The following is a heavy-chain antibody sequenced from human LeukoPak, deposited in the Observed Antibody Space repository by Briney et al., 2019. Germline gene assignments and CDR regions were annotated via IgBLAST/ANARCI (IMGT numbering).Heavy chain of an antibody. D-gene: IGHD6-6*01. Sequence: GGSLRLSCAASGFTFSSYAMRWGRQAPGKGLEYVSAISINGGSTYYANSVKGRFTISRDNSKNTLFLQMGSLRAEDMAVYYCVRGGSIAARSIVYWGQGSLVTVSS. V-gene: IGHV3-64*01. CDR3: VRGGSIAARSIVY. CDR1: GFTFSSYA. CDR2: ISINGGST. J-gene: IGHJ4*02.